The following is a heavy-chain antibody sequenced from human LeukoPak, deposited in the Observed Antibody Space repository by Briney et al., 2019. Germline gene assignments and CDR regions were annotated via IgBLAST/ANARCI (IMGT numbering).Heavy chain of an antibody. Sequence: GGSLRLSCSASGFTFSSYDMSWVRQAPGKGLEWVSRISGSGDRTIYADSVRDRLTISRDKSKNTLYLQMSSLRAEDTAVYYCAKVPQPDYYFDYWGQGSLVTVSS. CDR2: ISGSGDRT. V-gene: IGHV3-23*01. J-gene: IGHJ4*02. CDR3: AKVPQPDYYFDY. CDR1: GFTFSSYD.